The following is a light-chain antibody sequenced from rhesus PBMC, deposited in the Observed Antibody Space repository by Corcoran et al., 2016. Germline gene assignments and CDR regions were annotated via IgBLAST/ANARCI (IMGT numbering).Light chain of an antibody. V-gene: IGKV1-21*01. Sequence: DIQMTQSPSSLSASVGDRVTITCRASQGLSSWLAWYQQKPGQAPNLLIYKASSLQTGVPSRFSGSGSGTDFTLIISSLQPEDCSTYYCQQYASAPLSFGGGTKLEIK. CDR3: QQYASAPLS. J-gene: IGKJ4*01. CDR2: KAS. CDR1: QGLSSW.